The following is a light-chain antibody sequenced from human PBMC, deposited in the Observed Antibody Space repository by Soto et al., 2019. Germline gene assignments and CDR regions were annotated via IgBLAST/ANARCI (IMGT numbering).Light chain of an antibody. J-gene: IGLJ1*01. CDR2: ENT. CDR1: SSNIGAGYG. V-gene: IGLV1-40*01. Sequence: QLVLTQPPSVSGAPGQRVTISCTGSSSNIGAGYGVHWYQQLPGAAPKLLIYENTNRPSGVRDRFSGSNSGTSASLAITGLQAEDEADYYCQTYDNSLSGYVFGSGTKVTVL. CDR3: QTYDNSLSGYV.